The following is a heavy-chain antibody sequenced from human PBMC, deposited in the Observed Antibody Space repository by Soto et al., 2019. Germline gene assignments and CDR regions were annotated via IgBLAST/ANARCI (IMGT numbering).Heavy chain of an antibody. CDR1: GFTFSSYS. J-gene: IGHJ6*02. CDR3: ARADGYCSGGSCYFYYYYYGMDV. D-gene: IGHD2-15*01. V-gene: IGHV3-21*01. CDR2: ISSSSSYI. Sequence: PGGSLRLSCAASGFTFSSYSMNWVRQAPGKGLEWVSSISSSSSYIYYADSVKGRFTISRDNAKNSLYLQMNSLRAEDTAVYYCARADGYCSGGSCYFYYYYYGMDVWGQGTTVTV.